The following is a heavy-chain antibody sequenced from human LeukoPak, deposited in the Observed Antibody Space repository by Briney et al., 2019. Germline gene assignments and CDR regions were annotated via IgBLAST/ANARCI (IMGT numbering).Heavy chain of an antibody. CDR2: IRSSSTI. CDR3: ARGGYSSRSNPRSSVCFDY. Sequence: PGGSLRLSCAASGFTFSSYSMNWVRQAPGKGLEWVSFIRSSSTIYYADSVKGRFTISRDNAKNSLYLQMNSLRAEDTAVYYCARGGYSSRSNPRSSVCFDYWGQGTLVTVSS. J-gene: IGHJ4*02. V-gene: IGHV3-48*04. CDR1: GFTFSSYS. D-gene: IGHD6-13*01.